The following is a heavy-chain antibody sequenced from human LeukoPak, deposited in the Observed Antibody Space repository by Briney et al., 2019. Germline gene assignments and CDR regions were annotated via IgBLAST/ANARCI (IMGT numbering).Heavy chain of an antibody. Sequence: SETLSLTCTVSGGSISSSSYYWGWIRQPPGTELEWIGSIYYSGSTYHNPSLKSRVTISVDTSKNQFSLKLSSVTAADTAVYYCARQWIQLWLGAFDIWGQGTMVTVSS. CDR1: GGSISSSSYY. CDR2: IYYSGST. J-gene: IGHJ3*02. CDR3: ARQWIQLWLGAFDI. D-gene: IGHD5-18*01. V-gene: IGHV4-39*01.